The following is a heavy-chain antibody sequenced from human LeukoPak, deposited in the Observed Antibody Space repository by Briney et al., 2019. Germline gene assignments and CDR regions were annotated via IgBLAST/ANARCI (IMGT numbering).Heavy chain of an antibody. V-gene: IGHV3-64D*06. CDR3: VKAPYHNSGFDY. CDR1: GFTFSSYA. CDR2: ISSNGGST. Sequence: PGGSLILSCSASGFTFSSYAMHWVRQAPGKGLEYVSAISSNGGSTYYADSVKGRFTISRDNSKNTLYLQMSSLGAEDTAVYYCVKAPYHNSGFDYWGQGTLVTVSS. D-gene: IGHD1-20*01. J-gene: IGHJ4*02.